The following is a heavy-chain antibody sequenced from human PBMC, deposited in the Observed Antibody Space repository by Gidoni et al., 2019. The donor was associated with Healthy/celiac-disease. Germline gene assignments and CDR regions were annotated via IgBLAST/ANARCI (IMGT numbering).Heavy chain of an antibody. CDR3: TPIVGYCSSTSCSPFDY. D-gene: IGHD2-2*01. J-gene: IGHJ4*02. Sequence: EVQLVEPGGGLVKPGGSLRPSCAASGLPCSHAWTRWVRQAPGKGLEWVGRIKSKTDGGTTDYAAPVKGRFTISRDDSNNTLYLQMNSLKTEDTAVYYCTPIVGYCSSTSCSPFDYWGQGTLVTVSS. CDR1: GLPCSHAW. V-gene: IGHV3-15*01. CDR2: IKSKTDGGTT.